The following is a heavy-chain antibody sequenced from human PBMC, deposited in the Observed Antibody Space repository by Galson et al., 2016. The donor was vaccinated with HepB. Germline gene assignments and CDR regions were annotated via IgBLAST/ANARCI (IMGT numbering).Heavy chain of an antibody. CDR3: AKEPGSSSHQ. CDR1: GGPVSSSSYY. D-gene: IGHD6-6*01. V-gene: IGHV4-39*06. Sequence: SETLSLTCTVSGGPVSSSSYYWGWIRQPPGKGLEWIGSIYEGGNTYYNPSLKSRVTVSVDTPKNQFALNVRVVTAADTADYYCAKEPGSSSHQWGQETLVTVSS. J-gene: IGHJ1*01. CDR2: IYEGGNT.